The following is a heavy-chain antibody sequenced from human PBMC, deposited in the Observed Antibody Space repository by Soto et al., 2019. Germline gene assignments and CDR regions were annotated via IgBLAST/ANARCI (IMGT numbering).Heavy chain of an antibody. CDR2: ISGSGGST. V-gene: IGHV3-23*01. CDR3: AKSPTGDYYYYYMDV. J-gene: IGHJ6*03. Sequence: EVQLLESGGGLVQPGGSLRLSCAASGFTFSSYAMSWVRQAPGKGLEWVSAISGSGGSTYYADSVKGRFTISRDNSKYTLYLQMNSLRAEDTAVYYCAKSPTGDYYYYYMDVWGKGTTVTVSS. CDR1: GFTFSSYA. D-gene: IGHD3-10*01.